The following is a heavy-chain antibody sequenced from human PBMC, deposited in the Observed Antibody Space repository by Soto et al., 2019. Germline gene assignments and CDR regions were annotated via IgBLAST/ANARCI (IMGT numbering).Heavy chain of an antibody. CDR2: IYAGGSR. J-gene: IGHJ4*02. V-gene: IGHV3-66*01. Sequence: PGGSLRLSCAASGFTVGTNYMTWVRQAPGKGLEWVSVIYAGGSRYYADSVKGRFTISRDISKNTQYLQMDSLRAEDTAVYYCARDNINESSGYLHYWGQGTLVTVSS. D-gene: IGHD3-22*01. CDR1: GFTVGTNY. CDR3: ARDNINESSGYLHY.